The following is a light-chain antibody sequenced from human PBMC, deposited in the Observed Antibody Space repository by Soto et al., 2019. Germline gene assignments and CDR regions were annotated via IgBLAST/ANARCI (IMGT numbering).Light chain of an antibody. J-gene: IGLJ2*01. CDR1: SSDIGTYNY. Sequence: QSALTQPASVSGSPGQSITISCTGTSSDIGTYNYVSWYQQHPGKAPKLIISEISHRPSGVSDRFSASKSGNTASLTISGLQAEDEADYYCNSYSSSSTLVVFGGGTKVTVL. V-gene: IGLV2-14*03. CDR3: NSYSSSSTLVV. CDR2: EIS.